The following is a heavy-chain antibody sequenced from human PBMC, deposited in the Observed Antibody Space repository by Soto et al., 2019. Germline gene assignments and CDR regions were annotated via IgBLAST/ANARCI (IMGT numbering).Heavy chain of an antibody. V-gene: IGHV3-15*01. J-gene: IGHJ6*03. Sequence: EVQVVESGGGLVKPGGSLRLSCEGSGFTFSNAWMSWVRQAPGKGLEWVGRIKSKIDDETTEYAAPVKGRFTISRHDSKNTLYLQMNSMKTEETAMYYWSTVEVPAVTNDWGYYYYDMDVWGKGTTVTVSS. CDR2: IKSKIDDETT. CDR1: GFTFSNAW. D-gene: IGHD2-2*01. CDR3: STVEVPAVTNDWGYYYYDMDV.